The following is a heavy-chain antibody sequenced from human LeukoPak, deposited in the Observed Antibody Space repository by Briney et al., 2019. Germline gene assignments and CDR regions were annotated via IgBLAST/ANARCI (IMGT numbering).Heavy chain of an antibody. CDR1: GFTFSSYG. CDR3: AREGGFYSSSLDY. CDR2: IWYDGSNK. J-gene: IGHJ4*02. Sequence: PGRSLRLSCAASGFTFSSYGMHWVRQAPGKGLEWVAVIWYDGSNKYYADSVKGRFTISRDNSKNTLYLQMNSLRAEDTAVYYCAREGGFYSSSLDYWGQGTLVTVSS. V-gene: IGHV3-33*01. D-gene: IGHD6-6*01.